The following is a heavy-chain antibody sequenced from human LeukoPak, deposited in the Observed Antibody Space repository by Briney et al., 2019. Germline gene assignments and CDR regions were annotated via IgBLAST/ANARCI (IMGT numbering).Heavy chain of an antibody. CDR3: AGDLRSLRKSVTTSGY. Sequence: RASETLSLTCTVSGGSISSSSYYWGWVRQAPGKGLEWVSSISSSSSYIYYADSVKGRFTISRDNAKNSLYLQMNSLRAEDTAVYYCAGDLRSLRKSVTTSGYWGQGTLVTVSS. CDR2: ISSSSSYI. D-gene: IGHD4-17*01. CDR1: GGSISSSSYY. J-gene: IGHJ4*02. V-gene: IGHV3-21*01.